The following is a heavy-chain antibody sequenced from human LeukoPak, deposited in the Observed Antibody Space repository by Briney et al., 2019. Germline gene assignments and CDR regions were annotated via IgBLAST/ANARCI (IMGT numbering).Heavy chain of an antibody. CDR3: ARGRRGSYYYYYGMDV. V-gene: IGHV3-74*01. J-gene: IGHJ6*04. CDR1: GFTFSSYW. D-gene: IGHD3-16*01. Sequence: PGGALRLFCSASGFTFSSYWIHWVRQAPGKGLVWVSRINSDGSSTSYADSVKGRFTISRDNAKSTLYLQMNSLRAEDTAVYYCARGRRGSYYYYYGMDVWGKGTTVTVSS. CDR2: INSDGSST.